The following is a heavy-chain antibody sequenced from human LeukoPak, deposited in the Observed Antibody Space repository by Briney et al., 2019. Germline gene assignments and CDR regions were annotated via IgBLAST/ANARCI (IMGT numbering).Heavy chain of an antibody. CDR2: IIPIFGTA. D-gene: IGHD1-26*01. CDR3: ARDWWDDYGDY. V-gene: IGHV1-69*06. CDR1: AGTFSSYA. J-gene: IGHJ4*02. Sequence: AASVKVSCKASAGTFSSYAISWVRQAPGQGLEWMGGIIPIFGTANYAQKFQGRVTITADKSTSTAYMELSSLRSEDTAVYYCARDWWDDYGDYWGQGTLVTVSS.